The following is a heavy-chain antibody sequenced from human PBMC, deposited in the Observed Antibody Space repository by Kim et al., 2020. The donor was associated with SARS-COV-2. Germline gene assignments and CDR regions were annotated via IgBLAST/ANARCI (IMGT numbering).Heavy chain of an antibody. D-gene: IGHD3-22*01. V-gene: IGHV4-39*01. CDR3: ASYSDDSSGYYYLDY. Sequence: PSLKGRVTISVDTSKNQFSLRLSSVTAADTAVYYCASYSDDSSGYYYLDYWGQGTLVTVSS. J-gene: IGHJ4*02.